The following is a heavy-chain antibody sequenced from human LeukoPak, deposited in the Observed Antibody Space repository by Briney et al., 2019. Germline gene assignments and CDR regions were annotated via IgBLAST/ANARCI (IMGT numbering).Heavy chain of an antibody. CDR1: GGSFSGYY. V-gene: IGHV4-34*01. D-gene: IGHD3-10*01. Sequence: PSETLSLTCAVYGGSFSGYYWSWIRQPPGKGLEWIGEINHSGSTNYNPSLKSRVTISVDTSKNQFSLKLSSVTAADTAVYYCARRGWFGEFHFDYWGQGTLVTVSS. CDR2: INHSGST. CDR3: ARRGWFGEFHFDY. J-gene: IGHJ4*02.